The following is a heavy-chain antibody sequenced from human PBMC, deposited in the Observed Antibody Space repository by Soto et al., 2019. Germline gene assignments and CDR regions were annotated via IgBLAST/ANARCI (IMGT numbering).Heavy chain of an antibody. J-gene: IGHJ4*02. CDR2: ISWNSGSI. CDR1: GFTFDDYA. CDR3: ATSGYSGYDFFDY. V-gene: IGHV3-9*01. D-gene: IGHD5-12*01. Sequence: GGSLRLSCAASGFTFDDYAMHWVRQAPGKGLEWVSGISWNSGSIGYADSVKGRFTISRDNSKNTLYLQMNSLRAEDTAVYYCATSGYSGYDFFDYWGQGTLVTVSS.